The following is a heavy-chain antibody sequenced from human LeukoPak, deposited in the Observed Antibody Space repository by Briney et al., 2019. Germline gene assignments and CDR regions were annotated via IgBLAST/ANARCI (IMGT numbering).Heavy chain of an antibody. V-gene: IGHV1-69*01. CDR3: ARKSVVVPAAFDY. CDR2: IIPIFGTA. CDR1: GGTFSSYA. J-gene: IGHJ4*02. Sequence: SVKVSCKASGGTFSSYAISWVRQAPGQGLEWMGGIIPIFGTANYAQKFQGRVTITADESTSTAYMELSSLRSEDTAVYYCARKSVVVPAAFDYWGQGTLITVSS. D-gene: IGHD2-2*01.